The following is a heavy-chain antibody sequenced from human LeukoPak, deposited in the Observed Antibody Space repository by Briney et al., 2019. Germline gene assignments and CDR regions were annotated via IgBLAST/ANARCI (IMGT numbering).Heavy chain of an antibody. CDR2: IYYSGST. Sequence: PSETLSLTCTVSGGSISSYYWSWIRQPPGEGLEWIGYIYYSGSTNYNPSLKSRVTISVDTSKNQFSLKLSSVTAADTAVYYCAREGEGSFDYWGQGTLVTVSS. CDR3: AREGEGSFDY. CDR1: GGSISSYY. D-gene: IGHD3-16*01. J-gene: IGHJ4*02. V-gene: IGHV4-59*01.